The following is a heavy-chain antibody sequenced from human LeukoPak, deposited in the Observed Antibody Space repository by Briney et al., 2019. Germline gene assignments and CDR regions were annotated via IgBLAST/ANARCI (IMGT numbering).Heavy chain of an antibody. CDR1: GFTFSSYA. CDR3: APDFWSGYFFGAFDI. Sequence: GGSLRLSCAASGFTFSSYAMSWVRQAPGKGLEWVSAISGSGGSTYYADSVKGRFTISRDNSKSTLYLQMNSLRAEDTAVYYCAPDFWSGYFFGAFDIWGQGTMVTVSS. V-gene: IGHV3-23*01. CDR2: ISGSGGST. D-gene: IGHD3-3*01. J-gene: IGHJ3*02.